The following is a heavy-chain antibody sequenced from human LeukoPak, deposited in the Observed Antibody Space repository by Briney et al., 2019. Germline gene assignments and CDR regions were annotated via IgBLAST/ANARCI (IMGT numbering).Heavy chain of an antibody. D-gene: IGHD3-22*01. CDR2: ISGSGGTT. V-gene: IGHV3-23*01. CDR1: GFTFSTYA. J-gene: IGHJ4*02. CDR3: ARNDYYDSSGYYFY. Sequence: GGYLRLYCAASGFTFSTYAMSWLRPAPGQGLKWGFGISGSGGTTYSADSVKGRFSISRDNSKNTLNLQMNSLRVEDTAVYYCARNDYYDSSGYYFYWGQGTLVTVSS.